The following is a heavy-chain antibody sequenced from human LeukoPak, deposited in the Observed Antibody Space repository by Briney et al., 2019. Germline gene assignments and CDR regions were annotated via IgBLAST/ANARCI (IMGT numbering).Heavy chain of an antibody. V-gene: IGHV1-2*04. J-gene: IGHJ5*02. CDR1: GYTFTGYY. CDR2: INPNSGGT. Sequence: ASVKVSCKASGYTFTGYYMHWVRQAPGQGLEWMGWINPNSGGTNYAQKFQGWATMTRDTSISTAYMELSRLRSDDTAVYYCARALTAAAGGTNWFDPWGQGTLVTVSS. D-gene: IGHD6-13*01. CDR3: ARALTAAAGGTNWFDP.